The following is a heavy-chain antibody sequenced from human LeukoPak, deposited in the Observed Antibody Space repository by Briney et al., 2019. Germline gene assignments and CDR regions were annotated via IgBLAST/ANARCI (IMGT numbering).Heavy chain of an antibody. CDR2: ISGSGGST. CDR1: GFTFSSYA. CDR3: ANPPYRSSTSCYQDAYYYYYMDV. Sequence: GGSLRLSCAASGFTFSSYAMSWVRQAPGKGLEWVSAISGSGGSTYYADSVKGRFTISRDNSKNTLYLQMNSLRAEDTAVYYCANPPYRSSTSCYQDAYYYYYMDVWGKGTTVTVSS. J-gene: IGHJ6*03. V-gene: IGHV3-23*01. D-gene: IGHD2-2*01.